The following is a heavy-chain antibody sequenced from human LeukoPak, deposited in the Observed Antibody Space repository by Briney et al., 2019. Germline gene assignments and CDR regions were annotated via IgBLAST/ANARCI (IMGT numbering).Heavy chain of an antibody. J-gene: IGHJ4*02. Sequence: GGSLRLSCAASGFTFSSNGMHWVRQAPGKGLEWVAFIRYDGSNKYYADSVKGRFTISRDNSKNTLYLQMNSLRAEDTAVYYCAKEGLIAVAGPYYFDYWGQGTLVTVSS. CDR2: IRYDGSNK. CDR3: AKEGLIAVAGPYYFDY. D-gene: IGHD6-19*01. CDR1: GFTFSSNG. V-gene: IGHV3-30*02.